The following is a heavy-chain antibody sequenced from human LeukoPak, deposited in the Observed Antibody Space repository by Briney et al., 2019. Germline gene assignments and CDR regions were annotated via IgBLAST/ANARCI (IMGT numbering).Heavy chain of an antibody. Sequence: GASVKVSCKASGYTFTSYGISWVRQAPGQGLEWMGWISAYNGNTNYAQKLQGRVTTTTDTSTSTAYMELRSLRSDDTAVYYCARSSDGKRFGESLPDVWGKGTTVTVSS. CDR3: ARSSDGKRFGESLPDV. V-gene: IGHV1-18*01. CDR2: ISAYNGNT. D-gene: IGHD3-10*01. CDR1: GYTFTSYG. J-gene: IGHJ6*04.